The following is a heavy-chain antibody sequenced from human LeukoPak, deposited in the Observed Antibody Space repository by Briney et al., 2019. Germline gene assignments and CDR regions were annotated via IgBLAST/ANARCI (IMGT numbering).Heavy chain of an antibody. CDR3: ARDVSGPNYWWLDP. CDR1: GFTFSSHY. CDR2: INPSGDGT. Sequence: APVKVSCKASGFTFSSHYMHWVRQAPGQGLEWMGLINPSGDGTIYEQKFQGRITVTRDTSTSTVYMDLSSLTSEDTAAYYCARDVSGPNYWWLDPWGQGTLVTVSS. V-gene: IGHV1-46*01. D-gene: IGHD2-8*02. J-gene: IGHJ5*02.